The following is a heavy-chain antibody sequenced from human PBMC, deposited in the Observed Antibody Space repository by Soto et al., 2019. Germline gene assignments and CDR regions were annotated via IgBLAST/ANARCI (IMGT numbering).Heavy chain of an antibody. CDR2: ISENGVYT. V-gene: IGHV3-23*01. CDR3: AKETSPNTYYTFDF. D-gene: IGHD1-26*01. J-gene: IGHJ3*01. Sequence: PWGSLRISCTSSVFTFSSYAMSWVRQAPGEGLEWVSSISENGVYTDYADSVKGRFTISRDNSKNTLYVQMTSLRAEDTAVYYCAKETSPNTYYTFDFWGQGTMVTVSS. CDR1: VFTFSSYA.